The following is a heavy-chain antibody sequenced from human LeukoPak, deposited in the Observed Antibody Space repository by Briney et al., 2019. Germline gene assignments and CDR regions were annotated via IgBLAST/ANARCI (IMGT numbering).Heavy chain of an antibody. CDR3: ARTKREYSVYDPTYYYYYMDV. J-gene: IGHJ6*03. D-gene: IGHD5/OR15-5a*01. CDR2: IYQSGST. V-gene: IGHV4-38-2*02. CDR1: GYSIRNGYN. Sequence: SETLSLTCTVSGYSIRNGYNWGWIRLSPGKGLEWLGSIYQSGSTYDNPSLKSRVTLSIDTSKNQFSLKLSSVTAADAAVYYCARTKREYSVYDPTYYYYYMDVWGKGTTVTISS.